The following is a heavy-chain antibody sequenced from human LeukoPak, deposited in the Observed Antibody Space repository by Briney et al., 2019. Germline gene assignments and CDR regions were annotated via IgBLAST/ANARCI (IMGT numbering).Heavy chain of an antibody. J-gene: IGHJ4*02. D-gene: IGHD3-22*01. CDR3: AREYYYDSSGYRY. CDR1: GGSISSSSYY. CDR2: IYYSGST. Sequence: SETLPLTCTVPGGSISSSSYYWGWIRQPPGKGLEWNGSIYYSGSTYYNPSLKSRVTISVDTSKNQFSLKLSSVTAADTAVYYCAREYYYDSSGYRYWGQGTLVTLSS. V-gene: IGHV4-39*02.